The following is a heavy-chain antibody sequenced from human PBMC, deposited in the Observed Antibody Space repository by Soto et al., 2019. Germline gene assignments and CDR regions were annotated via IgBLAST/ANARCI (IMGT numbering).Heavy chain of an antibody. D-gene: IGHD3-22*01. V-gene: IGHV3-23*01. J-gene: IGHJ4*02. Sequence: EVQLFESGGGLVQPGGSLRLSGAASGFTFSSYAMSWVRRAPGKGLEWVSAISGSGGSTYYPDSVKGRFTISRDNSKNTLYLQMNSLRAEDTAVYDCAKEGNYDSSGYSYPTFDYWGQGTLVTVSS. CDR3: AKEGNYDSSGYSYPTFDY. CDR1: GFTFSSYA. CDR2: ISGSGGST.